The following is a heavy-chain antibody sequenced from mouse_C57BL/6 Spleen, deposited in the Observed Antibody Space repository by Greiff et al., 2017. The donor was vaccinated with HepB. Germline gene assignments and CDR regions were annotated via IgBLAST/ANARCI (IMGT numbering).Heavy chain of an antibody. V-gene: IGHV5-12*01. CDR2: ISNGGGST. CDR1: GFTFSDYY. J-gene: IGHJ4*01. CDR3: ARQNYSNYAMDY. D-gene: IGHD2-5*01. Sequence: EVKVVESGGGLVQPGGSLKLSCAASGFTFSDYYMYWVRQTPEKRLEWVAYISNGGGSTYYPDTVKGRFTISRDNAKNTLYLQMSRLKSEDTAMYYCARQNYSNYAMDYWGQGTSVTVSS.